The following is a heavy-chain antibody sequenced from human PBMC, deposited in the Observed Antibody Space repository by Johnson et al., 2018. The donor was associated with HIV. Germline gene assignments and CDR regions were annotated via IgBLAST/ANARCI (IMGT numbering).Heavy chain of an antibody. CDR1: GFTFSSYG. J-gene: IGHJ3*02. CDR3: ARDVTKDAFDI. CDR2: IYSGGTH. Sequence: QVQLVESGGGVVQPGGSLRLSCAASGFTFSSYGMHWVRQAPGTGLEWVSVIYSGGTHYNADSVKGRFTISRDNSKNTLYLQMNSLRAEDTAVYYCARDVTKDAFDIWGQGTMVTVSS. V-gene: IGHV3-NL1*01. D-gene: IGHD4-17*01.